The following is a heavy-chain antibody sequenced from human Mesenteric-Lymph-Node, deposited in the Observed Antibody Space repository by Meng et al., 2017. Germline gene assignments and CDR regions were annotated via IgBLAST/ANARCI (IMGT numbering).Heavy chain of an antibody. CDR2: VNAASGNT. D-gene: IGHD2-21*02. J-gene: IGHJ4*02. Sequence: VQLVQSGAEVKNPGASVKVSCKTSGYSLTTYGIHWVRQAPGQSLEWMGWVNAASGNTRYSQKFQDRVTINRDTSASSAYMEVSSLRSEDTAVYYCAKSSLHAGTLYFDSWGQGTLVTVSS. CDR1: GYSLTTYG. V-gene: IGHV1-3*01. CDR3: AKSSLHAGTLYFDS.